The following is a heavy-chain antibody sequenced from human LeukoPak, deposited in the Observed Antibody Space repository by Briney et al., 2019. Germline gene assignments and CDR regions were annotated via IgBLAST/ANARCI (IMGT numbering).Heavy chain of an antibody. CDR2: ISWNSGSI. Sequence: PGRSLRLSCAASGFTFDDYAMHWVRQAPGKGLEWVSGISWNSGSIGYADSVKGRFTISRDNAKNSLYLQMNSLRAEDTAVYYCARGRFFDPWGQGTLVTVSS. CDR3: ARGRFFDP. CDR1: GFTFDDYA. V-gene: IGHV3-9*01. D-gene: IGHD3-16*01. J-gene: IGHJ5*02.